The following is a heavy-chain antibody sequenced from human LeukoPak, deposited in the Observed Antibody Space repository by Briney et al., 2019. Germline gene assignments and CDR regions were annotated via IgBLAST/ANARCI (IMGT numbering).Heavy chain of an antibody. D-gene: IGHD2-2*02. Sequence: GGSLRLSCAASGFTFSSYGMHWVRQAPGKGLEWVAVISYDGSNKYYADSVKGRFTISRDNSKNTLYLQMNSLRAEDTAVYYCAKTGYRSSTSCYKGYFDYWGQGTLVTVSS. CDR2: ISYDGSNK. CDR1: GFTFSSYG. V-gene: IGHV3-30*18. J-gene: IGHJ4*02. CDR3: AKTGYRSSTSCYKGYFDY.